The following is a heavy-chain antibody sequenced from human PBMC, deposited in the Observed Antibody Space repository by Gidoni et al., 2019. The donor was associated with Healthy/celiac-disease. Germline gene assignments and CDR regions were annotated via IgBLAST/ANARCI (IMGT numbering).Heavy chain of an antibody. CDR2: KSDDGSNK. V-gene: IGHV3-30-3*01. CDR3: ARSRARSGSYYRSSPNYYYYYYGMDV. D-gene: IGHD3-10*01. J-gene: IGHJ6*02. CDR1: AFPFSSYA. Sequence: QVQLVESGGGLVQPGRSLRLSCAASAFPFSSYAMPWVLPAPGKGLEWVAVKSDDGSNKYYADAVKGRFTISRDNSKNTLYLQMNSLRAEDTAVYYCARSRARSGSYYRSSPNYYYYYYGMDVWGQGTTVTVSS.